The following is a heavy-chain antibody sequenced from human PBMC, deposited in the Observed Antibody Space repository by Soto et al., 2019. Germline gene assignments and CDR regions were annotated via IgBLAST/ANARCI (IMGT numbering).Heavy chain of an antibody. Sequence: SETLSLTCTVSGGPITTDNYYWTWIRQPPGKGLEWVGYIYYSGSAYYNPSLKSRVTISVDTSKDQFSLNVRSVTAADTAVYYCARDYDSGMDVWGQGTTVTVSS. V-gene: IGHV4-30-4*01. CDR3: ARDYDSGMDV. J-gene: IGHJ6*02. CDR2: IYYSGSA. D-gene: IGHD3-22*01. CDR1: GGPITTDNYY.